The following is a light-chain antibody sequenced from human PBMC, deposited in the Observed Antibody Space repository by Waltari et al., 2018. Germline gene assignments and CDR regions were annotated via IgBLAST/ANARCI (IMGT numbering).Light chain of an antibody. CDR2: LGS. CDR1: PSLQYRNGFTS. V-gene: IGKV2-28*01. CDR3: MQALEMPLT. J-gene: IGKJ5*01. Sequence: DIVMTQSPLSLPVTPGEPASISCRSSPSLQYRNGFTSLDWYLQRPGQSPQVLISLGSNRASGVPDRFSVSGSGTHFTLRISRVEAEDVVIYYCMQALEMPLTFGQGTRLEIK.